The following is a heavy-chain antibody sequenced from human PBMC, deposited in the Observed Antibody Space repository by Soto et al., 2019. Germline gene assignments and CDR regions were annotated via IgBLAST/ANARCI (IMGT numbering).Heavy chain of an antibody. CDR1: GDTFTNYW. V-gene: IGHV5-51*01. CDR2: IYPGNSNT. J-gene: IGHJ5*02. CDR3: ARPSSGWENWFDP. Sequence: GESLKISCKGSGDTFTNYWIAWVRQMPGKGLEWMGIIYPGNSNTRYSPSFQGRFTISRDNAKNSLYLQMNSLRDDDTAVYYCARPSSGWENWFDPWGQGTLVTVSS. D-gene: IGHD6-19*01.